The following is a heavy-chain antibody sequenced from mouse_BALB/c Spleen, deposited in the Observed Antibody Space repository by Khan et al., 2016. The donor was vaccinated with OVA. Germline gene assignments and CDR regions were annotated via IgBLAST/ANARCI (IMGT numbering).Heavy chain of an antibody. CDR3: ARPPYFTYVMDN. V-gene: IGHV9-3-1*01. Sequence: QIQLVQSGPELKKPGETVKISCKASGYTFTKSGMNWVKQAPGKGLKWMGWINTYTGEPTYADDFKGRFAFSLETYARTAYLQINNLKNEDTATYFCARPPYFTYVMDNWGQGTSVTVSS. CDR1: GYTFTKSG. D-gene: IGHD2-10*01. J-gene: IGHJ4*01. CDR2: INTYTGEP.